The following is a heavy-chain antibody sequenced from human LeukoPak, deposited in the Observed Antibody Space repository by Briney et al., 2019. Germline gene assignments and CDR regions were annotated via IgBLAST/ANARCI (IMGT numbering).Heavy chain of an antibody. CDR2: INHSGST. CDR1: GGSFSGYY. Sequence: SETLSLTCAVYGGSFSGYYWSWIRQPPGKGLEWIGEINHSGSTNYNPSLKSRVTISVDTSKNQFSLKLSSVTAADTAVYYCARVYYDSSGRNFDYWGQGTLVTVSS. J-gene: IGHJ4*02. D-gene: IGHD3-22*01. V-gene: IGHV4-34*01. CDR3: ARVYYDSSGRNFDY.